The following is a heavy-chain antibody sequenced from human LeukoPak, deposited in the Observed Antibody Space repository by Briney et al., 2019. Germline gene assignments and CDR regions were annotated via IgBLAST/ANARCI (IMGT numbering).Heavy chain of an antibody. CDR2: ISHSGGT. D-gene: IGHD3-9*01. CDR3: ARTLDTTGYFRNFDY. Sequence: PSETLSLTCAIYGGSFNGYYWNWIRQPPGKRLECIEEISHSGGTNYNPSLKNRVTISGDTSKNQFSLTLYSVTAADTAVYYCARTLDTTGYFRNFDYWGQGSPVTVSS. CDR1: GGSFNGYY. V-gene: IGHV4-34*01. J-gene: IGHJ4*02.